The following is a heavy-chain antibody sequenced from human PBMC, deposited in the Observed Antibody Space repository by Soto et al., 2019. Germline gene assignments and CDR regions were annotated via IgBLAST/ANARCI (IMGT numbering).Heavy chain of an antibody. D-gene: IGHD2-2*02. CDR2: TYYRSKWYN. V-gene: IGHV6-1*01. J-gene: IGHJ4*02. CDR3: AREGDVVVPAAIGDGLDY. CDR1: GDSVSSNSAA. Sequence: PSQTLSLTCAISGDSVSSNSAAWNWIRQSPSRGLEWLGRTYYRSKWYNDYAVSVKSRITINPDTSKNQFSPQLNSVTPEDTAVYYCAREGDVVVPAAIGDGLDYWGQGTLVTVSS.